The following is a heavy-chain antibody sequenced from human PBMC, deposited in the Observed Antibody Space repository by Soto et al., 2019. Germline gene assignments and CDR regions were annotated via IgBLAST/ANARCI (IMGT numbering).Heavy chain of an antibody. D-gene: IGHD1-26*01. Sequence: EVQLLESGGGLVQPGGSLRLSCAASGFTFSSYAMSWVRQAPGKGLEWVSAVSGSGAYTYYADSVKGRFTISRDNSEKTLYLQMNSLRAEDTAVYYCAKGRQWELPLDYWGQGTLVTVSS. V-gene: IGHV3-23*01. CDR1: GFTFSSYA. CDR3: AKGRQWELPLDY. CDR2: VSGSGAYT. J-gene: IGHJ4*02.